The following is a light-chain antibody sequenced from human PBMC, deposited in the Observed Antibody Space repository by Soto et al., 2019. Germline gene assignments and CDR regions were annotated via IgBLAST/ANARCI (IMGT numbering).Light chain of an antibody. V-gene: IGKV3-20*01. J-gene: IGKJ4*01. Sequence: EMVLTQSPGTLSLSPGGRASLSCSASQSVSSSYLAWYQQKPGQAPRLLIYGASSRATGIPDRFSGSGSGTDFILTISRLEPEDFALYYCQQYATSPLTFGGGTKVDNK. CDR1: QSVSSSY. CDR3: QQYATSPLT. CDR2: GAS.